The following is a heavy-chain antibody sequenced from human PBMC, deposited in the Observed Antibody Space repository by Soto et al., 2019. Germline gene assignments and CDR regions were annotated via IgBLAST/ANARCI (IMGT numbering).Heavy chain of an antibody. D-gene: IGHD2-15*01. J-gene: IGHJ6*02. Sequence: PSETLSLTCTVSGGSISSYYWSWIRQPPGKGLGWIGYIYYSGSTNYNPSLKSRVTISVDTSKNQFSLKLSSVTAADTAVYYCARGRIFYGMDVWGQGTTVTVSS. CDR3: ARGRIFYGMDV. V-gene: IGHV4-59*01. CDR1: GGSISSYY. CDR2: IYYSGST.